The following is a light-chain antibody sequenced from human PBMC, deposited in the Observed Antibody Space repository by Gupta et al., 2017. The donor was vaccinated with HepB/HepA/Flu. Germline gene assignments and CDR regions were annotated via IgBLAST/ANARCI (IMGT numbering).Light chain of an antibody. CDR1: QSVSNSY. Sequence: EIVLTQSPDTLSLSPGERVTLSCRASQSVSNSYLAWYQHKPGQAPRLLIYGTSIRATGILDRFSGSGSGTDFTLSISRLEPEDFAVYFCHLYGASPRTFGQGTKVEIK. CDR2: GTS. CDR3: HLYGASPRT. V-gene: IGKV3-20*01. J-gene: IGKJ1*01.